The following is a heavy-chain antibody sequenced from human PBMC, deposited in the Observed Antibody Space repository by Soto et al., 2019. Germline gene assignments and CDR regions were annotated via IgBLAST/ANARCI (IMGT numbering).Heavy chain of an antibody. V-gene: IGHV1-2*06. D-gene: IGHD3-3*01. CDR3: ARDGDFWIAYSTKWGFTVFAY. CDR1: GYPFTDYY. J-gene: IGHJ4*02. CDR2: INPNTGAT. Sequence: GASVKVSCKASGYPFTDYYIHWVRQAPGQGLEWMARINPNTGATDSAQKFQGRVTMTSDSSISTASMELNRLTSDDTAVYYCARDGDFWIAYSTKWGFTVFAYWGQGSQVTVSS.